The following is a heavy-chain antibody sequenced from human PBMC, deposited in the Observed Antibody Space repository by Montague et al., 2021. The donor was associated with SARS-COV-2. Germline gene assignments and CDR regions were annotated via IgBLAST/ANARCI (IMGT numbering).Heavy chain of an antibody. V-gene: IGHV3-11*06. CDR3: ARGGGRYNWNYEGGFDL. CDR2: ISSSSTYT. D-gene: IGHD1-7*01. Sequence: SLRLSRAASGFRFSDYYMSWIRQAPGKGPEWVSDISSSSTYTSSADSVKGRFTISRDNAKNSLYLHLNSLRAEDTAVYYCARGGGRYNWNYEGGFDLWGRGTLVTVSS. J-gene: IGHJ2*01. CDR1: GFRFSDYY.